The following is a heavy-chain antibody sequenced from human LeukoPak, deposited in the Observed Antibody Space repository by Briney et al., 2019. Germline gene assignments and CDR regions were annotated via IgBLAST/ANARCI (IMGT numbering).Heavy chain of an antibody. D-gene: IGHD6-19*01. CDR3: AKDRGSGWYTFGY. CDR1: GFTFSSYG. V-gene: IGHV3-30*18. Sequence: GGSLRLSCAASGFTFSSYGMHWVRQAPGKGLEWVAVISYDGSNKYYADSVKGRFTISRDSSKNTLYLQMNSLRAEDTAVYYCAKDRGSGWYTFGYWGQGTLVTVSS. CDR2: ISYDGSNK. J-gene: IGHJ4*02.